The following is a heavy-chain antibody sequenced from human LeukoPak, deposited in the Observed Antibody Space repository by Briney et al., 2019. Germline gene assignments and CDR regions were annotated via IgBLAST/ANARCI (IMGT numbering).Heavy chain of an antibody. J-gene: IGHJ4*02. CDR2: IYYSGST. D-gene: IGHD6-19*01. Sequence: SETLSLTCTVSGGSISSYYWSWIRRPPGKGLEWIGYIYYSGSTNYNPSLKSRVTISVDTSKNQFSLKLSSVTAADTAVYYCARSRSGPPDYWGQGTLVTVSS. CDR1: GGSISSYY. V-gene: IGHV4-59*01. CDR3: ARSRSGPPDY.